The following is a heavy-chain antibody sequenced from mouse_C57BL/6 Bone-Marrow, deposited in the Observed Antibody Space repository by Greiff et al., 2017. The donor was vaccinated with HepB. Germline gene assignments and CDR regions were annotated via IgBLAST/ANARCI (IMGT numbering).Heavy chain of an antibody. V-gene: IGHV8-8*01. J-gene: IGHJ4*01. CDR3: ARIARDYYGSSTGDAMDY. Sequence: QVQLKESGPGILQPSQTLSLTCSFSGFSLSTFGMGVGWIRQPSGKGLEWLAHIWWDDDKYYNPALKSRLTISKDTSKNQVFLKIANVDTADTATYYCARIARDYYGSSTGDAMDYWGQGTSVTVSS. CDR1: GFSLSTFGMG. CDR2: IWWDDDK. D-gene: IGHD1-1*01.